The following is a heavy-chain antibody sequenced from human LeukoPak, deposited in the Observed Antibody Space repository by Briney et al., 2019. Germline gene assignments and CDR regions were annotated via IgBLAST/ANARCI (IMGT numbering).Heavy chain of an antibody. D-gene: IGHD6-19*01. J-gene: IGHJ4*02. V-gene: IGHV3-74*01. CDR1: GFTFSNSW. Sequence: GGSLRLSCAASGFTFSNSWMHWVRQAPGKGLVWISLINTDGSTTIYADSVKGRFTISRDNAKNTLYLQMNSLRPEDTAVYYCARRGGSGWYYFDYWGQGTLVTVSS. CDR2: INTDGSTT. CDR3: ARRGGSGWYYFDY.